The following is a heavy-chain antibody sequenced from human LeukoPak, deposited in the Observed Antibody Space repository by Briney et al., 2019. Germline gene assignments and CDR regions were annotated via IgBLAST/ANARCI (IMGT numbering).Heavy chain of an antibody. J-gene: IGHJ6*02. Sequence: SGGSLRLSCAASGFTFSDYHMSWVRQAPGKGLEWVSYISTSSSYTNYADSVKGRFTISRDNSKNSLYLQMDSLRAEDTAVYNCARRYCISTSCLDYNYYGMDVWGQGTTVTVSS. CDR3: ARRYCISTSCLDYNYYGMDV. CDR2: ISTSSSYT. D-gene: IGHD2-2*01. CDR1: GFTFSDYH. V-gene: IGHV3-11*03.